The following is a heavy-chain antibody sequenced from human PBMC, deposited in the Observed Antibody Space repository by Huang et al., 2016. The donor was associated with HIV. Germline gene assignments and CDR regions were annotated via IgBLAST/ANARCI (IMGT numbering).Heavy chain of an antibody. CDR1: GFTLPTFS. D-gene: IGHD4-17*01. Sequence: EVQLVESGGGLVKPGGSLRLSCAASGFTLPTFSMNWVRQAPGRGLQWVASIKVSGTHIYYADAVEGRFTISRDNTRNSLYLQLNSLRAEDTAVYYCVRIGYGENSYGSGYFDPWGQGTLVAVSS. CDR2: IKVSGTHI. CDR3: VRIGYGENSYGSGYFDP. J-gene: IGHJ5*02. V-gene: IGHV3-21*01.